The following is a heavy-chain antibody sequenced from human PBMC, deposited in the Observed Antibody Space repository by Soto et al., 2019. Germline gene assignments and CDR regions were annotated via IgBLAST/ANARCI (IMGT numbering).Heavy chain of an antibody. J-gene: IGHJ6*02. CDR2: IIPIFGTA. CDR3: ATRRAAAGSYYYGMDV. Sequence: QVQLVQSGAEVLKPGSSVKVSCKASGGTFTSYAVNWVRQAPGQGLEWMGGIIPIFGTANYAQKFQGRVTITADASTSTAYMELSSLRSEDTAMYYCATRRAAAGSYYYGMDVWGQGTTVTVSS. D-gene: IGHD6-13*01. CDR1: GGTFTSYA. V-gene: IGHV1-69*12.